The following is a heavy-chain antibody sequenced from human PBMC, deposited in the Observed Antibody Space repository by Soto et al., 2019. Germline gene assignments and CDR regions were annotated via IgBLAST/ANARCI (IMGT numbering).Heavy chain of an antibody. CDR3: AIVWAPFDY. Sequence: QGQLVQSGAEVKKPGASVKVSCKASGDTFTSYGVSWVRQAPGQGLEWMGWINADNGNTNSAQELQGRVTMTTDTATSTAHMELRSLGTDDTSVYYCAIVWAPFDYWGQGTLVIGSS. J-gene: IGHJ4*02. CDR1: GDTFTSYG. CDR2: INADNGNT. V-gene: IGHV1-18*01. D-gene: IGHD3-16*01.